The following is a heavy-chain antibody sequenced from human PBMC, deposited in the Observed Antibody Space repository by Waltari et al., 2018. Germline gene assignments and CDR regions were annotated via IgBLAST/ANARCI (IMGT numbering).Heavy chain of an antibody. J-gene: IGHJ6*02. Sequence: EVQLVESGGGLVQPGGSLRLSCAASGFTVSSNYMSWVRQAPGKGLEWVSVIYSGGSTYYADSVKGRFTISRDHSKTPLYLQMTCLRAADTAVYYCATDAADYYSGMDVWGQGTTVTVSS. CDR3: ATDAADYYSGMDV. CDR2: IYSGGST. CDR1: GFTVSSNY. V-gene: IGHV3-66*02. D-gene: IGHD6-25*01.